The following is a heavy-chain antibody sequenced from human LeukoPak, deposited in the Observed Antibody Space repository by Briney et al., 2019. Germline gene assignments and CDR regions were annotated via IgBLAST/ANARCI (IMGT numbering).Heavy chain of an antibody. CDR2: IGTSSTTI. CDR3: ARFAAGGSYYYYMDV. D-gene: IGHD6-25*01. Sequence: GGSLRLSCAASGFTFSSYTMNWVHQPPGKGLEWVSNIGTSSTTIYYADSVKGRFTISRDNAKNSLYLQMNSLRADDTAVYYCARFAAGGSYYYYMDVWGKGTTVTVSS. CDR1: GFTFSSYT. J-gene: IGHJ6*03. V-gene: IGHV3-48*01.